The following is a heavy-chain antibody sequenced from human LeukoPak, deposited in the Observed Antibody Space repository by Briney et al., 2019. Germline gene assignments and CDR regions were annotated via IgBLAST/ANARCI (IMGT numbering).Heavy chain of an antibody. CDR3: AREGAYCSSTSCSSTNWFDP. J-gene: IGHJ5*02. CDR1: GGSISSGSYY. D-gene: IGHD2-2*01. V-gene: IGHV4-61*02. CDR2: IYTSGST. Sequence: NPSETLSLTCTVSGGSISSGSYYWSWIRQPAGKGLEWIGRIYTSGSTNYNPSLKSRVTISVDTSKNQFSLKLSSVTAADTAVYYCAREGAYCSSTSCSSTNWFDPWGQGTLVTVSS.